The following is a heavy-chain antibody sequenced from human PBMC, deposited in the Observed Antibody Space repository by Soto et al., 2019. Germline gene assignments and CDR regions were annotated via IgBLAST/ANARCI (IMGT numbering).Heavy chain of an antibody. D-gene: IGHD2-21*02. V-gene: IGHV3-23*01. J-gene: IGHJ4*02. CDR1: GFTFSINA. Sequence: GGSLRLSCAASGFTFSINAMSWVRQAPGKGLEWVSAIRGSAGRIYYADSVKGRFTISRDNSKNTLYLQMNNLRAEDTAVYYCARGHESMMVTAPDYWGQGTLVTVSS. CDR3: ARGHESMMVTAPDY. CDR2: IRGSAGRI.